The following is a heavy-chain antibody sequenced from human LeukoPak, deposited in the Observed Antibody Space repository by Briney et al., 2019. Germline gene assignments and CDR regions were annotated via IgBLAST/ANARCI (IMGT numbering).Heavy chain of an antibody. CDR3: AIVKTGDYYYFDY. D-gene: IGHD7-27*01. V-gene: IGHV5-51*01. CDR2: IYPDDPDI. Sequence: GESLKISCKGSGYSFTNHWIGWVRQMPGKGLEWMGIIYPDDPDIRYSPSFQGQVTISADKSNSTANLQWSSLRASDTAMYYCAIVKTGDYYYFDYWGQGTLVTVSS. CDR1: GYSFTNHW. J-gene: IGHJ4*02.